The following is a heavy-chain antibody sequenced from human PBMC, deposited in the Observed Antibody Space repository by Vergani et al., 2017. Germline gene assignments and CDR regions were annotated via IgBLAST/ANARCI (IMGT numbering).Heavy chain of an antibody. V-gene: IGHV3-21*01. CDR3: ARSRLVVVTAMRNAFDI. D-gene: IGHD2-21*02. J-gene: IGHJ3*02. CDR1: GFTFSSYS. CDR2: ISSSSSYI. Sequence: EVQLVESGGGLVKRGGSLRLSCAASGFTFSSYSMNWVRQAPGKGLEWVSSISSSSSYIYYADSVKGRFTISRDNAKNSLYLQMNSLRAEDTAVYYCARSRLVVVTAMRNAFDIWGQGTMVTVSS.